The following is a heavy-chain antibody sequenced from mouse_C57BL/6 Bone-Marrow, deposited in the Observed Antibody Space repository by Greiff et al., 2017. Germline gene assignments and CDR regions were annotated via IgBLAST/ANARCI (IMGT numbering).Heavy chain of an antibody. CDR3: ARWGYDAMDY. Sequence: QVQLKQPGAELVKPGASVKLSCKASGYTFTSYWMQWVKQRPGQGLECIGEIDPSDSYTNYNQKFKGKATLTVDTSSSTAYMQLSSLTSEDSAVYCCARWGYDAMDYWGQGTSVTVSS. D-gene: IGHD3-1*01. J-gene: IGHJ4*01. CDR2: IDPSDSYT. CDR1: GYTFTSYW. V-gene: IGHV1-50*01.